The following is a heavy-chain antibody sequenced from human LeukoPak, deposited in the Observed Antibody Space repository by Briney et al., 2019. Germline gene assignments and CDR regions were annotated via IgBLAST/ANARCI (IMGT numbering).Heavy chain of an antibody. CDR1: GYTFTGYY. J-gene: IGHJ4*02. V-gene: IGHV1-2*02. CDR3: ASILSGSYSDY. Sequence: VASVKVPCKASGYTFTGYYMHWVRQAPGQGLEWMGWINPNSGGTNYAQRFQGRVTMTRDTSISTAYMELSRLRSDDTAVYYCASILSGSYSDYWGQGTLVTVSS. CDR2: INPNSGGT. D-gene: IGHD1-26*01.